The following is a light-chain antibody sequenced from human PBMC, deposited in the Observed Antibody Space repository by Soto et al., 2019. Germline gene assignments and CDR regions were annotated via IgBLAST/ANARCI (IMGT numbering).Light chain of an antibody. J-gene: IGKJ1*01. Sequence: DIQMTQSPSTLSGAVGDRVTITCRASQSISTYLYWYQQKPGKAPKLLIYAASSLQSGVPSRFSGSGSGTEFTLTISSLQPDDFATYYCQHYNSYSEAFGQGTKVDIK. CDR2: AAS. CDR1: QSISTY. V-gene: IGKV1-5*01. CDR3: QHYNSYSEA.